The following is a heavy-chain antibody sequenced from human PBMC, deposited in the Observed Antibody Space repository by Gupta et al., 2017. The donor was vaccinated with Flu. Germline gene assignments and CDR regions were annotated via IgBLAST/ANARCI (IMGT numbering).Heavy chain of an antibody. J-gene: IGHJ4*02. CDR3: ARATGRAAAATVRDY. V-gene: IGHV1-46*01. D-gene: IGHD6-13*01. Sequence: QAPGQGLEWVYLSNPGGGSTSYAQKFQGRVTMTRDMSSSTVFMELTSLRSDDTAMYYCARATGRAAAATVRDYWGQGTLVSVSS. CDR2: SNPGGGST.